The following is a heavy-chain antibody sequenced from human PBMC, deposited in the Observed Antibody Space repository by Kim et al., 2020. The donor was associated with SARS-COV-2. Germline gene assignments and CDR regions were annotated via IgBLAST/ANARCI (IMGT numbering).Heavy chain of an antibody. CDR3: ARGDYSNFGDY. CDR2: T. V-gene: IGHV1-18*01. Sequence: TNYAPKLQGRVTMTTDTSTSTAYMELKNLKSDDTALYYCARGDYSNFGDYWGQGTLVTVSS. D-gene: IGHD4-4*01. J-gene: IGHJ4*02.